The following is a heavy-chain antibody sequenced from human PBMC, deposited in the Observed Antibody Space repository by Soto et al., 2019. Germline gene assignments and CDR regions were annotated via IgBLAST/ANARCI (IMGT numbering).Heavy chain of an antibody. CDR1: GFTFSSYA. CDR2: ISGSGGST. J-gene: IGHJ3*02. Sequence: GGSLRLSCAASGFTFSSYAMSWVRQAPGKGLEWVSAISGSGGSTYYADSVKGRFTISRDNSKNTLYLQMNSLRAEDTAVYYCAKDLWAAVAGTNAFDIWGQGTMVTVSS. CDR3: AKDLWAAVAGTNAFDI. D-gene: IGHD6-19*01. V-gene: IGHV3-23*01.